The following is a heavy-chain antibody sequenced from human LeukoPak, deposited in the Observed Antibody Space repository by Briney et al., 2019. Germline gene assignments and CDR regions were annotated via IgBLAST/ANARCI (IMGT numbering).Heavy chain of an antibody. V-gene: IGHV1-2*02. Sequence: TSVKVSCKASGYTFTVYYMHWVRHAPGQGLEWMGWINPNSGGTNYAQKFQGRVTMARDTSISTAYMELIRLRSDDTAVYYCARDWHSSGFNWFDPWGQGTLVTVSS. D-gene: IGHD6-19*01. CDR3: ARDWHSSGFNWFDP. CDR1: GYTFTVYY. CDR2: INPNSGGT. J-gene: IGHJ5*02.